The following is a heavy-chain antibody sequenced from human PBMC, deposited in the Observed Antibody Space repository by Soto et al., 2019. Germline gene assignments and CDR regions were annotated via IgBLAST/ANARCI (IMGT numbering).Heavy chain of an antibody. V-gene: IGHV5-10-1*01. CDR3: ARHLRFLEWPLWYYSGMDV. CDR1: GYSFTSYW. J-gene: IGHJ6*02. Sequence: PGESLKISCKGSGYSFTSYWISWVRQMPGKGLEWMGRIDPSDSYTNYSPSFQGHVTISADKSISTAYLQWSSLKASDTAMYYCARHLRFLEWPLWYYSGMDVWGQGTTVTVSS. CDR2: IDPSDSYT. D-gene: IGHD3-3*01.